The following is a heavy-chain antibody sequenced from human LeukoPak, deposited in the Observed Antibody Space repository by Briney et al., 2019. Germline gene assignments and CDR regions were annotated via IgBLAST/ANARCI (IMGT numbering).Heavy chain of an antibody. D-gene: IGHD1-26*01. Sequence: LPCAACGFNLYSHGMPWLGQPPGKGLEGVAGLNWNGGSTGYADSLQGRFTISRDNAKNSLYLQMTSLRAEDTALYYCARTRSSGGYSGADYWGQGTLVTVSS. J-gene: IGHJ4*02. CDR3: ARTRSSGGYSGADY. CDR1: GFNLYSHG. CDR2: LNWNGGST. V-gene: IGHV3-20*04.